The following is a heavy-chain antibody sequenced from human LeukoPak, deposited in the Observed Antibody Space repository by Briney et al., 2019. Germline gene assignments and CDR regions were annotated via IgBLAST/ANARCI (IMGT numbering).Heavy chain of an antibody. J-gene: IGHJ3*02. V-gene: IGHV3-23*01. CDR3: ARSIYASGSSYTFDI. CDR1: GFTFPSYA. Sequence: GGSLRLSCVASGFTFPSYAMSWVRQAPGKGLEWVSGISGSGGSTYSADSVKGRFITSRDNSKNTLYVQMNTLRAEDTAVYYCARSIYASGSSYTFDIWGQGTMVTVSS. D-gene: IGHD3-10*01. CDR2: ISGSGGST.